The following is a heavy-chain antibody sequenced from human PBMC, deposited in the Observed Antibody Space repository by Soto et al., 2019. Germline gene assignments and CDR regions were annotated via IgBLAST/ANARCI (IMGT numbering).Heavy chain of an antibody. CDR1: FCSFTTYD. J-gene: IGHJ2*01. V-gene: IGHV1-18*01. CDR3: ARILTTDWYFDL. Sequence: XSVKVSCKASFCSFTTYDISWLRQAPGQGLEWMGWISPYNGNTNYAQKFQDRVTMTTDTSTSTAYMEVRSLRSDDTAVYYCARILTTDWYFDLWGRGTLVTVSS. D-gene: IGHD4-17*01. CDR2: ISPYNGNT.